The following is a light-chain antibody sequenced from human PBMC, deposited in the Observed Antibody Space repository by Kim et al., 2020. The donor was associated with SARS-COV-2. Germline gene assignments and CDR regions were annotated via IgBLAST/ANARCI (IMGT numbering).Light chain of an antibody. CDR3: QKYNSAPWT. CDR1: QGINNY. J-gene: IGKJ1*01. CDR2: GAS. V-gene: IGKV1-27*01. Sequence: ASVGDRVTITCRASQGINNYLAWYQQKPGKVPKLLIYGASALHSGVPSRFSGSGSGTDFTLTISSLQPEDVATYYCQKYNSAPWTFGHGTKVDIK.